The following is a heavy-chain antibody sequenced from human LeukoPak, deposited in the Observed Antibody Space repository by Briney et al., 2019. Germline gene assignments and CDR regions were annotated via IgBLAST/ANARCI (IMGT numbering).Heavy chain of an antibody. CDR3: ARVGPPGYYTYYCHMGV. CDR1: GGSISRGDYY. CDR2: IYHNGHT. J-gene: IGHJ6*03. Sequence: SETLSLTCTVSGGSISRGDYYWSWIRQHPGKGLEWIGHIYHNGHTYYNPSLKSPLTISLDRAKNQFCLKVTFVTAADTAVYYCARVGPPGYYTYYCHMGVWGRGTTVTVAS. D-gene: IGHD3/OR15-3a*01. V-gene: IGHV4-31*01.